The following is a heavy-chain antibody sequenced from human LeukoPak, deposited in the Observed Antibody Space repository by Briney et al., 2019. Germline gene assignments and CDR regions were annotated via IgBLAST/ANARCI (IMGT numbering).Heavy chain of an antibody. Sequence: PGGSLRLTCVASGFTFSTYGMIWVRQAPVKGAEWVSLVSNSGDTTNYADSVKGRFTISRDNSKNTLYLQMDSLRAEDTAAYYCANIGSSTFGSTGFWGQGTLVTVSS. V-gene: IGHV3-23*01. CDR3: ANIGSSTFGSTGF. CDR1: GFTFSTYG. J-gene: IGHJ4*02. D-gene: IGHD3-16*01. CDR2: VSNSGDTT.